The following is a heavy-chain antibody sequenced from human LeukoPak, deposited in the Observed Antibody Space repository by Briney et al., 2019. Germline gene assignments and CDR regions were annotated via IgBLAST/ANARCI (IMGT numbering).Heavy chain of an antibody. CDR3: AKGSATFYYYYGMDV. V-gene: IGHV3-9*01. D-gene: IGHD2-15*01. Sequence: GGSLRLSCAASGFTFDDYAMHWVRHAPGKGLEWVSGISWNSGSISYADSVKGRFTISRDNAKNSLYLQMNSLRAEDTALYYCAKGSATFYYYYGMDVWGQGTTVTVSS. CDR2: ISWNSGSI. CDR1: GFTFDDYA. J-gene: IGHJ6*02.